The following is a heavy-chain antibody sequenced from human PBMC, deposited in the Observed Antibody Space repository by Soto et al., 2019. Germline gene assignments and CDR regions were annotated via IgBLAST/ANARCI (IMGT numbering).Heavy chain of an antibody. J-gene: IGHJ4*02. D-gene: IGHD3-16*01. V-gene: IGHV1-8*01. CDR2: MNPNSGNT. CDR1: GYTFTSYD. CDR3: GRGRDGIWGTDY. Sequence: ASVKVSCKASGYTFTSYDINWVRQATGQGLEWMGWMNPNSGNTGYAQKFQGRVTMTRNTSISTAYMELSSLRSEDTAVYYCGRGRDGIWGTDYGGKGTLVPVSP.